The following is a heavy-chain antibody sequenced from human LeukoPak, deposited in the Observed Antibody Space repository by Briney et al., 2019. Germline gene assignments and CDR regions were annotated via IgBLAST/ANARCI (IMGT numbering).Heavy chain of an antibody. D-gene: IGHD6-19*01. V-gene: IGHV4-34*01. CDR2: INHSGST. Sequence: PSETLSLTCAVYGGSFSGYYWSWIRQPPGKGLEWIGEINHSGSTNYNPSLKSRVTISVDTSKNRFSLKLSSVTAADTAVYYCARASTVAGRHPEPNSKYYFDYWGQGTLVTVSP. CDR1: GGSFSGYY. J-gene: IGHJ4*02. CDR3: ARASTVAGRHPEPNSKYYFDY.